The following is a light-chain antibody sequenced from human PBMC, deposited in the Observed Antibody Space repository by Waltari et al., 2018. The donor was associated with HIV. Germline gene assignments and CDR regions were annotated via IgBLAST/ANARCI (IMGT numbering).Light chain of an antibody. CDR2: GAS. J-gene: IGKJ2*01. V-gene: IGKV3-20*01. Sequence: IVLTQSPGALSLSPGERATLSCRASQSVASDYLAWLQQIPGQAPRLLIYGASSRATGVPDRFSGSGSETDFALTISRLEPEDSAVYYSQLYAYEGYTFGQGTKLEI. CDR3: QLYAYEGYT. CDR1: QSVASDY.